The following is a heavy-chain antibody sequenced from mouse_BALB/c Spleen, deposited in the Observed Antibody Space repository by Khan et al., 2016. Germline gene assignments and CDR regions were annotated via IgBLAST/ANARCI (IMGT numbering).Heavy chain of an antibody. J-gene: IGHJ4*01. CDR2: INPTTGYT. CDR1: GYTFTTYW. V-gene: IGHV1-7*01. Sequence: VQLKQSGAELAKPGASVKMSCKASGYTFTTYWMHWVKQRPGQGLEWIGYINPTTGYTEYNQKFRDKATLTADKSSSTAYMQLSSLTSEDSAVYYCARDLDYWGQGTSVTVSS. CDR3: ARDLDY.